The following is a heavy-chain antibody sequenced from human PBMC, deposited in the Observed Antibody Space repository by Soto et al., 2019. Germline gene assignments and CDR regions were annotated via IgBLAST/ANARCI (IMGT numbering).Heavy chain of an antibody. V-gene: IGHV4-30-4*01. CDR2: IYYSGST. CDR1: GGSISSGEYF. Sequence: PSETLSLTCTVSGGSISSGEYFWSWIRQPQGKGLEWIAYIYYSGSTYYNPALKSRVTISVDTSKNQFSLKLSSVTAADTDVYYCARVLQLWLNAFDIWGQGTMVTVSS. CDR3: ARVLQLWLNAFDI. J-gene: IGHJ3*02. D-gene: IGHD5-18*01.